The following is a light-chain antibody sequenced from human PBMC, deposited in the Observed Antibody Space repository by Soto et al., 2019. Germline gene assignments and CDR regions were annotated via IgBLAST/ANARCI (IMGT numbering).Light chain of an antibody. Sequence: DIQLTQSPSTLSASVADRVTITCRASQSITARLAWYQQKPGKAPKLLIYKASTLKSGVPSRFSGSGSGTEFTLTISSLQPDDFATYYCQHYNSYSEAFGQGTKVELK. V-gene: IGKV1-5*03. J-gene: IGKJ1*01. CDR2: KAS. CDR1: QSITAR. CDR3: QHYNSYSEA.